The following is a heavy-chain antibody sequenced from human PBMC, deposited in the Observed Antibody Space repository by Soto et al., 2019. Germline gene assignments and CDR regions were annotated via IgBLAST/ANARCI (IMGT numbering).Heavy chain of an antibody. CDR1: GLSLSTTGVG. Sequence: SGPTLVNPTQTLTLTCTFSGLSLSTTGVGVGWIRQPPGKALEWLALIYWDDDKRYSPSLKSRLTITKDTSKNQVVLTMTNMDPVDTATYYCVQSRCGGDCLQSYSSHSYYXLDGWGQGTTVTVSS. CDR2: IYWDDDK. J-gene: IGHJ6*02. D-gene: IGHD2-21*02. CDR3: VQSRCGGDCLQSYSSHSYYXLDG. V-gene: IGHV2-5*02.